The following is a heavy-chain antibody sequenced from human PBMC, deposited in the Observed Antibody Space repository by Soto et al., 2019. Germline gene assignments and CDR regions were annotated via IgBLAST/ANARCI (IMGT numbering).Heavy chain of an antibody. D-gene: IGHD2-2*01. CDR2: IYYSGST. CDR1: GGSISSGGYY. Sequence: SETLSLTCTVSGGSISSGGYYWSWIRQHPGKGLEWIGYIYYSGSTYYNPSLKSRVTISVDTSKNQFSLKLSSVTAADTAVYYCARGVVPAAMEGDWFDPWGQGTLVTVSS. CDR3: ARGVVPAAMEGDWFDP. J-gene: IGHJ5*02. V-gene: IGHV4-31*03.